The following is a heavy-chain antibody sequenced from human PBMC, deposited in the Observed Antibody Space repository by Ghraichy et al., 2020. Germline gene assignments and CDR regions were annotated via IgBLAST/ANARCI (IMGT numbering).Heavy chain of an antibody. D-gene: IGHD3-10*01. CDR3: ARHTKTMVRGLFDY. CDR2: IYYSGST. CDR1: GGSISSYY. J-gene: IGHJ4*02. V-gene: IGHV4-59*08. Sequence: SQTLSLTCTVSGGSISSYYWSWIRQPPGKGLEWIGYIYYSGSTNYNPSLKSRVTISVDTSKNQFSLKLSSVTAADTAVYYCARHTKTMVRGLFDYWGQGTLVTVSS.